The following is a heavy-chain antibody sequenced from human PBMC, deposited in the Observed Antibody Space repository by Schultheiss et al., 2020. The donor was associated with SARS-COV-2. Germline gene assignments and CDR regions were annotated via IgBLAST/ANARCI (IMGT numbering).Heavy chain of an antibody. J-gene: IGHJ6*03. CDR2: IIPISGTT. V-gene: IGHV1-69*13. CDR1: GGTISTYA. CDR3: AGRYCSGGSCSYYYYMDV. Sequence: SVKVSCKASGGTISTYAISWVRQAPGQGLEWMGGIIPISGTTNYAQKFQGRVTITADEGTSTAYMELSGLRSEDTAVYYCAGRYCSGGSCSYYYYMDVWGKGTTVTVSS. D-gene: IGHD2-15*01.